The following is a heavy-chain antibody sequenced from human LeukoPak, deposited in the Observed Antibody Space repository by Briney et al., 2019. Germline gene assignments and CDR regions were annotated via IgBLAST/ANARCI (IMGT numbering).Heavy chain of an antibody. V-gene: IGHV3-23*01. CDR3: ARDLRGFDY. D-gene: IGHD3-16*01. CDR2: IVAGRDIT. Sequence: GGSLRLSCAASGFALSSMSWVRQAPGKGLGWVSGIVAGRDITFYADSVKGRFTISRDNSKNTLYLQMNGLRAEDTAVYYCARDLRGFDYWGQGTLVTVSS. J-gene: IGHJ4*02. CDR1: GFALSS.